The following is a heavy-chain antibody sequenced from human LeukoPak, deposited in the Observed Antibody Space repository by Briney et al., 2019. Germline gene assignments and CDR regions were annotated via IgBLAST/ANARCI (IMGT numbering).Heavy chain of an antibody. J-gene: IGHJ4*02. V-gene: IGHV1-18*01. CDR1: GYTFTSYG. D-gene: IGHD3-9*01. CDR2: ISAYNGNT. CDR3: ARGPSLDWLFPLGY. Sequence: GASVKVSCKASGYTFTSYGISWVRQAPGQGLEWMGWISAYNGNTNYAQKLQGRVTMTTDTSTSTAYMELRSLRSDDTAVYYCARGPSLDWLFPLGYWGQGTLVTVSS.